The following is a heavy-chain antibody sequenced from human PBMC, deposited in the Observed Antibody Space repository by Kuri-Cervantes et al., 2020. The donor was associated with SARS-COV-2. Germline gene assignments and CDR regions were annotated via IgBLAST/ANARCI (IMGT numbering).Heavy chain of an antibody. CDR2: IYYSGST. CDR3: ARGSNAPYYYYYMDV. V-gene: IGHV4-59*01. CDR1: GGSFSGYY. Sequence: SETLSLTCAVYGGSFSGYYWSWIRQPPGKGLEWIGYIYYSGSTNYNPSLKSRVTISVDTSKNQFSLKLSSVTAADTAVYYCARGSNAPYYYYYMDVWGKGTTVTVSS. J-gene: IGHJ6*03.